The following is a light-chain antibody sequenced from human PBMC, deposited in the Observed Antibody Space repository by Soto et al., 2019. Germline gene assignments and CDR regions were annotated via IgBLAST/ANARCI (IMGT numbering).Light chain of an antibody. CDR3: HQYGSSPTT. J-gene: IGKJ4*01. CDR1: QSVTSCY. CDR2: AAS. Sequence: DIVMTQSPSTLSLSPGERATLSCRASQSVTSCYFACYQHKPGQAHMLLIYAASRRATGIPYRFTGSGSGTDFTLTISRLGPDDFAVYYCHQYGSSPTTFGGGTKVEIK. V-gene: IGKV3-20*01.